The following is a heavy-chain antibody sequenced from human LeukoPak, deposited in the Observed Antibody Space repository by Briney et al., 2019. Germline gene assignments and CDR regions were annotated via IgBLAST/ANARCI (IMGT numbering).Heavy chain of an antibody. D-gene: IGHD6-13*01. V-gene: IGHV3-7*01. J-gene: IGHJ4*02. Sequence: PGGSLRLSCSASGFSFSTYWMSWVRQTPETGLEFVANIDRDGSVRNYMDSLRGRSTISRDNAKKSMCLEINSLRADDTAVYYCARDPGSSSFDLWGRGALVTVSS. CDR2: IDRDGSVR. CDR1: GFSFSTYW. CDR3: ARDPGSSSFDL.